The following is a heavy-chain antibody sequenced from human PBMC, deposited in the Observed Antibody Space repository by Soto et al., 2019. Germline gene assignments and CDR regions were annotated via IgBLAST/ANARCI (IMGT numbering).Heavy chain of an antibody. D-gene: IGHD4-17*01. CDR3: ARAPSTVTTPYYFDY. J-gene: IGHJ4*02. V-gene: IGHV3-30-3*01. CDR1: GFTFSSYA. CDR2: ISYDGSNK. Sequence: QVQLVESGGGMVQPGRSLRLSCAASGFTFSSYAMHWVRQAPGKGLDWMAVISYDGSNKYYADSVKGRFTISVKGRFTISRDNSKNTLYLQMNSLRAEDTAVYYCARAPSTVTTPYYFDYWGQGTLVTVSS.